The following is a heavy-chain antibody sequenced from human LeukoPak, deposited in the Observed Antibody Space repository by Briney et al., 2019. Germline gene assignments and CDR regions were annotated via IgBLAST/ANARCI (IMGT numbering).Heavy chain of an antibody. D-gene: IGHD3-3*01. CDR2: ISAYNGNT. J-gene: IGHJ6*02. CDR1: GGTFSSYA. Sequence: GASVKVSCKASGGTFSSYAISWVRQAPGQGLEWMGWISAYNGNTNYAQKLQGRVTMTTDTSTSTAYMELRSLRSDDTAVYYCARGSVEYYDFWSGYFRGHQDYYYGMDVWGQGTTVTVSS. CDR3: ARGSVEYYDFWSGYFRGHQDYYYGMDV. V-gene: IGHV1-18*01.